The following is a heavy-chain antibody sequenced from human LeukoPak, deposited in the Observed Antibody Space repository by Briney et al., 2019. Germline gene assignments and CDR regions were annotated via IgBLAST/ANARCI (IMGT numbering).Heavy chain of an antibody. J-gene: IGHJ4*02. CDR1: GGSFSGYY. CDR3: AREGALNFDY. D-gene: IGHD3-16*01. Sequence: SETLSLTCAVYGGSFSGYYWSWIRQPPGKGLEWIGEINHSGSTNYNPSLKSRVTISVDTSKNRFSLKLSSVTAADTAVYYCAREGALNFDYWGQGTLVTVSS. CDR2: INHSGST. V-gene: IGHV4-34*01.